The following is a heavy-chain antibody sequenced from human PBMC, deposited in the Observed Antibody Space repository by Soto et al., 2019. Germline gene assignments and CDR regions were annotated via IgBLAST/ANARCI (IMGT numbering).Heavy chain of an antibody. D-gene: IGHD6-13*01. V-gene: IGHV1-3*01. Sequence: ASVKVSCKASGYTFTIYAMHWVRQAPGQRLEWMGWINAGNGNTKYSQKFQGRVTITRDTSASTAYMELSSLRSEDTAVYYCARDKDSSWYVHYYYGMDVWGQGTTVTSP. J-gene: IGHJ6*02. CDR2: INAGNGNT. CDR1: GYTFTIYA. CDR3: ARDKDSSWYVHYYYGMDV.